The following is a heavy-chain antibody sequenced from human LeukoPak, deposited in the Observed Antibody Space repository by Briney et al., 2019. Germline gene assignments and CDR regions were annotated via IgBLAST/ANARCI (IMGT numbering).Heavy chain of an antibody. Sequence: ASVKVSCKASGYTFTGYYMHWVRQAPGQGPEWMGRINPNSGGTNYAQKFQGRVTMTRDTSISTAYVELSRLRSDDTAVYYCARDGLLWFGELLNYYMDVWGKGTTVTVSS. D-gene: IGHD3-10*01. CDR2: INPNSGGT. CDR1: GYTFTGYY. CDR3: ARDGLLWFGELLNYYMDV. J-gene: IGHJ6*03. V-gene: IGHV1-2*06.